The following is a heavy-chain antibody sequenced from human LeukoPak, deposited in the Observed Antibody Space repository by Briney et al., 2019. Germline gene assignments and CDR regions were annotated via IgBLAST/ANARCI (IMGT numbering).Heavy chain of an antibody. V-gene: IGHV4-39*07. CDR1: GGSISSSSYY. Sequence: SETLSLTCTVSGGSISSSSYYWGWIRQPPGKGLEWIGSIYYSGSTYYNPSLKSRVTISVDTSKNQFSLKLSSVTAADTAVYYCARVVVSLVQEFDYWGQGTLVTVSS. CDR3: ARVVVSLVQEFDY. D-gene: IGHD6-13*01. CDR2: IYYSGST. J-gene: IGHJ4*02.